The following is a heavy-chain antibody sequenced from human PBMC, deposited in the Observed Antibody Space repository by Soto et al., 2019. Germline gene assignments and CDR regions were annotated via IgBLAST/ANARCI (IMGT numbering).Heavy chain of an antibody. V-gene: IGHV3-30*18. J-gene: IGHJ3*02. CDR1: GFTFSSYG. D-gene: IGHD6-13*01. CDR3: AKDLRAAGTDAFDI. CDR2: ISYDGSNK. Sequence: GGSLRLSCAASGFTFSSYGMHWVRQAPGKGLEWVAVISYDGSNKYYADSVKGRFTISRDNSKNTLYLQMNSLRAEDTAVYYCAKDLRAAGTDAFDIWGQGTMVTVSS.